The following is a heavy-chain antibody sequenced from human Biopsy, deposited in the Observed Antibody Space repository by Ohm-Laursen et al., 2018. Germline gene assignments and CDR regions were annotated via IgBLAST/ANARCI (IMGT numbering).Heavy chain of an antibody. J-gene: IGHJ3*01. CDR3: ARGYAGLYEAFDF. CDR1: GGSIRSDY. V-gene: IGHV4-59*01. D-gene: IGHD5-18*01. Sequence: GTLSLTCTVSGGSIRSDYWGWIRQSPRKGLEWIGHISGRGATNYNPSLRGRVTISADKSTNQFSLKLRSVTAADTAVYYCARGYAGLYEAFDFWGQGTVVTVAS. CDR2: ISGRGAT.